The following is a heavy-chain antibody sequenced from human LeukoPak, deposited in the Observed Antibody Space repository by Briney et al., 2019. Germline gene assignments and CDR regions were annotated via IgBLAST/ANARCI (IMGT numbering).Heavy chain of an antibody. D-gene: IGHD2-8*01. CDR2: IYTSGST. CDR1: GGSISSYY. J-gene: IGHJ5*02. CDR3: ARTGVSPWTSWFDP. Sequence: SETLSLTCTVSGGSISSYYWSWIRQPAGKGLEWIGRIYTSGSTNYNPSLKSRVTMSVDTSKNQFSLKLSSVTAADTAVYYCARTGVSPWTSWFDPWGQGTLVTVSS. V-gene: IGHV4-4*07.